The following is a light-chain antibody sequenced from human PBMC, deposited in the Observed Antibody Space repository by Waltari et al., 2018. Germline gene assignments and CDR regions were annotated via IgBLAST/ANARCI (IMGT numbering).Light chain of an antibody. CDR3: SSYAGSDIWV. CDR2: EVN. CDR1: SSDVGGYNY. Sequence: QSALTQPPSASGSPGQSVAISCTGTSSDVGGYNYVSWYQQHPGKAPKLMIYEVNKRPSGVPDRFSASNTGTTASLTVSGLQAEDEADYYCSSYAGSDIWVFGGGTRLTVL. V-gene: IGLV2-8*01. J-gene: IGLJ3*02.